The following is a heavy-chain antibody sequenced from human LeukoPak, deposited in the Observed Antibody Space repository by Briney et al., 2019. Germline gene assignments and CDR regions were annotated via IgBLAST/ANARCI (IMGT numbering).Heavy chain of an antibody. V-gene: IGHV3-23*01. CDR1: GFTFSSYA. D-gene: IGHD3-22*01. J-gene: IGHJ4*02. CDR2: ISGSGGST. CDR3: AKDVRDSSGYYFDY. Sequence: GGSLRLSCAASGFTFSSYAMNWVRQAPGKGLEWVSAISGSGGSTYYADSVKGRFTISRDNSKNTLYLQMNSLRAEDTAVYYCAKDVRDSSGYYFDYWGQGTLVTVSS.